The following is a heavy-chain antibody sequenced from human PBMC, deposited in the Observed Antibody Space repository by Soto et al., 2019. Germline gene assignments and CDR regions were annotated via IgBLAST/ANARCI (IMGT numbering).Heavy chain of an antibody. CDR3: ARVETCSSTSCYSVFDY. Sequence: EVQLVESGGALVQPGGSLRLSCAASGFTFSNYWMHWVRQAPGKGLVWVSRINGDGSSTNYADSAKGRFTISRDNTKNTLYLQMNSLRAEDTAVYYCARVETCSSTSCYSVFDYWGQGTLVTVSS. V-gene: IGHV3-74*01. D-gene: IGHD2-2*01. J-gene: IGHJ4*02. CDR2: INGDGSST. CDR1: GFTFSNYW.